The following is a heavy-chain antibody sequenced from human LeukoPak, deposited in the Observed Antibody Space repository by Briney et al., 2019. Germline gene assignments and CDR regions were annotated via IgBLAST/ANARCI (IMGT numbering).Heavy chain of an antibody. CDR2: ISHNGETK. Sequence: GGSLRLSCAASGFTFSDHYMIWLRQAPGKGLEPISYISHNGETKYYADSVKGRLSISRDNAKSSLYLQMNSLRVEDTAVYYCARDRHGYFDYWGQGTLVTVSS. D-gene: IGHD6-13*01. CDR3: ARDRHGYFDY. V-gene: IGHV3-11*01. J-gene: IGHJ4*02. CDR1: GFTFSDHY.